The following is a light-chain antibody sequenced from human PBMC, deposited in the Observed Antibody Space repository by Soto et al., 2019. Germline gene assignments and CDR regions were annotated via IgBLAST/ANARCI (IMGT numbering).Light chain of an antibody. J-gene: IGLJ2*01. V-gene: IGLV2-14*01. CDR2: EVS. Sequence: QSALTQPASVSGSPGQSITISCTGTSSDIGGYKYVSWYQQHPGIAPKLMIYEVSNRASGVSNRFSGSKSGNTASLTISGLQAEDEADYYCCSYTRRSTRVFGGGTKVTVL. CDR3: CSYTRRSTRV. CDR1: SSDIGGYKY.